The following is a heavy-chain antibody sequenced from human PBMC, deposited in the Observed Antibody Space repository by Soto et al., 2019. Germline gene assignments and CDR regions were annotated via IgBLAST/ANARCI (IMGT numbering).Heavy chain of an antibody. V-gene: IGHV4-59*01. J-gene: IGHJ5*02. CDR1: GGSISSYY. CDR3: ARALGSNWYDWVDP. CDR2: IYYSGST. D-gene: IGHD6-13*01. Sequence: SETLSLTCTVSGGSISSYYWSWIRQPPGKGLEWIGYIYYSGSTNYNPSLKSRVTISVDTSKNQFSLKLTSVTAADTAVYYCARALGSNWYDWVDPWGQGTLVTVSS.